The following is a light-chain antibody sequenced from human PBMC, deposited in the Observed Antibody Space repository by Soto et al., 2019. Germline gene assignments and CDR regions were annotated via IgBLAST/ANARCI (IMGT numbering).Light chain of an antibody. Sequence: EIVLTQSPGTLSLSPGERATLSCRASQSVYKNFLAWYQQKPGQAPRLLIHGASNRATGIPDRFSGSGFGTDFSFTIDRLEPEDFAVYFCQQYGSSPRTFGGGTKVAIK. CDR2: GAS. CDR1: QSVYKNF. J-gene: IGKJ4*01. CDR3: QQYGSSPRT. V-gene: IGKV3-20*01.